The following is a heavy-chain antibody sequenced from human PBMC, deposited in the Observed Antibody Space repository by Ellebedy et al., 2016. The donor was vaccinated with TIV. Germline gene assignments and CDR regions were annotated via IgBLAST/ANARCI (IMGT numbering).Heavy chain of an antibody. V-gene: IGHV1-3*01. CDR3: ARVYGAFNWFDP. J-gene: IGHJ5*02. CDR2: INAGNGNT. D-gene: IGHD3-10*01. CDR1: GYTFNTNY. Sequence: AASVKVSCKASGYTFNTNYIHWVRQAPGQRLEWMGWINAGNGNTKYSQKFQGRVTITRDTSASTAYMELSSLRSEDTAVYYCARVYGAFNWFDPWGQGTLVTVSS.